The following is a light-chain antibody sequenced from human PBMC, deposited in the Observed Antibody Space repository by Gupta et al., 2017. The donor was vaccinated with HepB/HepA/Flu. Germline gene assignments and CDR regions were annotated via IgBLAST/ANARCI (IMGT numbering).Light chain of an antibody. V-gene: IGKV3-20*01. CDR2: GAS. Sequence: EIVLTQSPGTLPWSPGERATLSCRASQSVSSSYLAWYQQKPGQAPRLLIYGASSRATGIPDRFSGSGSGTDFTLTISRLEPEDFAVYYCQQYGSSPMCSFGQGTKLEIK. J-gene: IGKJ2*04. CDR1: QSVSSSY. CDR3: QQYGSSPMCS.